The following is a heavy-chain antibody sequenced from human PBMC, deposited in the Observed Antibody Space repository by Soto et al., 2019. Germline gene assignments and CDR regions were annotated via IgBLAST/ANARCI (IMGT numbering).Heavy chain of an antibody. Sequence: ASVKVSCKGSGYTFTGYYMHWVRQAPGQGLEWMGWINPNSGGTNYAQKIQGWVTMTRDTSISTAYMELSRLRSDDTAVYYCAREYNFNWNYYFDYWGQGTLVTVSS. CDR3: AREYNFNWNYYFDY. D-gene: IGHD1-7*01. V-gene: IGHV1-2*04. CDR2: INPNSGGT. CDR1: GYTFTGYY. J-gene: IGHJ4*02.